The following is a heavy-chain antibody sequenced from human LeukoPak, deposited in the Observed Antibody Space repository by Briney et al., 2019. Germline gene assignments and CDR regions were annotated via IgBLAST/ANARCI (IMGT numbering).Heavy chain of an antibody. V-gene: IGHV3-30*02. Sequence: PGGSLRLSCAASGFTFSSYGMHWVRQAPGKGLEWVAFIRYDGSNKYYADSVKGRFTISRDNSKNTLYLQMNSLRAEDTAVYYCARDKEDIVVLPAANIHPWGQGTLVTVSS. D-gene: IGHD2-2*01. CDR2: IRYDGSNK. CDR1: GFTFSSYG. J-gene: IGHJ5*02. CDR3: ARDKEDIVVLPAANIHP.